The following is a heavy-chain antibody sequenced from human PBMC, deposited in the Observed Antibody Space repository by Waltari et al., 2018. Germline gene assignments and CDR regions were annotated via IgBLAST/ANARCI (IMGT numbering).Heavy chain of an antibody. Sequence: EVQLVESGGGLIQPGGSLRLSCAASVFTVSSNYMSWVRQAPGKGLEWVSVIYSGGSTYYADSVKGRFTISRDNSKNTLYLQMNSLRAEDTAVYYCARVGPEYYYDSSIWGQGTLVTVSS. J-gene: IGHJ4*02. CDR1: VFTVSSNY. V-gene: IGHV3-53*01. D-gene: IGHD3-22*01. CDR2: IYSGGST. CDR3: ARVGPEYYYDSSI.